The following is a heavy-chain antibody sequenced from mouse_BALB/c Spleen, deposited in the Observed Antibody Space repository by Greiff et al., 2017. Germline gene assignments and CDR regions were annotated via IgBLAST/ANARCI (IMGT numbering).Heavy chain of an antibody. D-gene: IGHD2-4*01. J-gene: IGHJ3*01. V-gene: IGHV3-2*02. Sequence: VQLQQSGPGLVKPSQSLSLTCTVTGYSITSDYAWNWIRQFPGNKLEWMGYISYSGSTSYNPSLKSRISITRDTSKNQFFLQLNSVTTEDTATYYCARSGDYAFAYWGQGTLVTVSA. CDR2: ISYSGST. CDR1: GYSITSDYA. CDR3: ARSGDYAFAY.